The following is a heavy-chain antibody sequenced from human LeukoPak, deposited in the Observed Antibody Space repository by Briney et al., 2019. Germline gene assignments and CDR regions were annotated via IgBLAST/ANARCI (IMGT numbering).Heavy chain of an antibody. J-gene: IGHJ5*02. CDR2: INHSGST. D-gene: IGHD1-26*01. CDR3: GRDKWEPRGT. V-gene: IGHV4-34*01. Sequence: SETLSLTCAVYGGSFSGYYWSWIRQPPGKGLEWIGEINHSGSTNYNPSLKSRVTISVDTSKNQFSLTLTSVTAADTAVYYCGRDKWEPRGTWGQGTLVTVSS. CDR1: GGSFSGYY.